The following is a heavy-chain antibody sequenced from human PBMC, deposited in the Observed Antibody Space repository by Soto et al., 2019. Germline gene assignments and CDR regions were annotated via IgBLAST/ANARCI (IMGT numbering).Heavy chain of an antibody. D-gene: IGHD1-7*01. Sequence: QVQLVESGGGAVQPGGSLRLSCAGSGFTFSNYAMHWVRHSPVKGLEWLASISYDGSIKEYAYAVKGRFTISRDNPNNTLNLQMLSLRENDTALYFCAKEPGAFNWNYGSLDHWGRGTLVTVSS. J-gene: IGHJ4*03. CDR1: GFTFSNYA. V-gene: IGHV3-30*18. CDR2: ISYDGSIK. CDR3: AKEPGAFNWNYGSLDH.